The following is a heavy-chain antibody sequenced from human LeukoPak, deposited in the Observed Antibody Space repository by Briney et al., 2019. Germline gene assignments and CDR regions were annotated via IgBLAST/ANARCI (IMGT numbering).Heavy chain of an antibody. V-gene: IGHV4-59*08. CDR2: IYYSGST. CDR1: GGSITSYY. Sequence: SETLSLTCTVSGGSITSYYWSWIREPPGKGLEWIGYIYYSGSTNYNPSLKSRLTISVDASKNQFSLKLSSVTATDTAVYYCASLTTVTQGYFDSWGQGTLVTVSS. CDR3: ASLTTVTQGYFDS. D-gene: IGHD4-17*01. J-gene: IGHJ4*02.